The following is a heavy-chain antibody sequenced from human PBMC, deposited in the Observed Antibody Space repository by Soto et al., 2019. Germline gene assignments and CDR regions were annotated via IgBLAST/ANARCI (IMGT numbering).Heavy chain of an antibody. V-gene: IGHV4-39*01. CDR2: MYYNGNT. Sequence: SETLSLTCTVSGGSFTSTNYFWGWIRQPPGKGLEWIGYMYYNGNTFYSPSLKSRVTMSVDTSKRQFSLHLSSVTAADTAMYYCATSYGNAWYTYWGQGTQVTVSS. CDR3: ATSYGNAWYTY. D-gene: IGHD6-13*01. CDR1: GGSFTSTNYF. J-gene: IGHJ4*02.